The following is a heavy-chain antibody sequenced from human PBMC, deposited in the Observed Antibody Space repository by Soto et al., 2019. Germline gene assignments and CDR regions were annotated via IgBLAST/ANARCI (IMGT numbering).Heavy chain of an antibody. J-gene: IGHJ4*02. D-gene: IGHD3-16*02. Sequence: SVKVSCKASGGTFSSYAVSWVRQAPGQGLEWMGGIIPIFGTANYAQKFQGRVTITADESTSTAYMELSSLRSEDTAVYYCARGYWDVWGSYRKYFDYWGQGTLVTVSS. V-gene: IGHV1-69*13. CDR1: GGTFSSYA. CDR3: ARGYWDVWGSYRKYFDY. CDR2: IIPIFGTA.